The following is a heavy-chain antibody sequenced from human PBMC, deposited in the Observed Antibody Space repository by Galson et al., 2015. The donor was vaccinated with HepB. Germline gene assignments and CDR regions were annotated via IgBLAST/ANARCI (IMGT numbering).Heavy chain of an antibody. CDR1: GFTFSDYY. D-gene: IGHD2-2*01. J-gene: IGHJ5*02. CDR2: ISHSGSLV. V-gene: IGHV3-11*01. CDR3: ARDPDIVVVPAAPSFDP. Sequence: SLRLSCAASGFTFSDYYMSWIRQAPGKGLEWVSYISHSGSLVYYADSVRGRFTISRDNAKNLLYLQMSSLRADDTAIYYCARDPDIVVVPAAPSFDPWGQGTLVTVSS.